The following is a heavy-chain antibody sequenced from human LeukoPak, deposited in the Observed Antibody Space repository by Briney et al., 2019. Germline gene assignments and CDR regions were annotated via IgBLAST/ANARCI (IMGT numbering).Heavy chain of an antibody. CDR1: GGSISSSSYY. D-gene: IGHD2-15*01. CDR2: IYYSGST. Sequence: PSETLSLTCTVSGGSISSSSYYWGWVRQPPGKGLEWIGSIYYSGSTYYNPSLKSRVTISVDTSKNQFSLKLSSVTAADTAVYYCARSTPTPPYNWFDPWGQGTLVTVSS. V-gene: IGHV4-39*07. J-gene: IGHJ5*02. CDR3: ARSTPTPPYNWFDP.